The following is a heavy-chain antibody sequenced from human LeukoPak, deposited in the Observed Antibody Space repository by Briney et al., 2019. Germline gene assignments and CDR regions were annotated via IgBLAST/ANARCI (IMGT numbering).Heavy chain of an antibody. CDR3: ARARIAVAVYYFDC. J-gene: IGHJ4*02. CDR1: GITLSSYW. V-gene: IGHV3-7*04. CDR2: KKQDGSEK. Sequence: GGSLRLSCAASGITLSSYWMSWVRQAPGKGLEWVANKKQDGSEKYYVDSVKGRFTISRDNAKNSLYLQMNSLRAEDTAMYYCARARIAVAVYYFDCWGQGTLVTVSS. D-gene: IGHD6-19*01.